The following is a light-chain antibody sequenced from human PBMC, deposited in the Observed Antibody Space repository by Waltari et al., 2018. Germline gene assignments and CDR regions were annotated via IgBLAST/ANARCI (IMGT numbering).Light chain of an antibody. CDR2: GQN. V-gene: IGLV3-19*01. J-gene: IGLJ1*01. Sequence: SSELTQDPAVSVALGQTVRITCQGDSLRSYYATWYQQKAGQAPILVIYGQNNRPSGFPDRFFGSYSGRTVSLTITGALAEDEADYYCSSRDSGAHRHVFGTGTKVTVL. CDR1: SLRSYY. CDR3: SSRDSGAHRHV.